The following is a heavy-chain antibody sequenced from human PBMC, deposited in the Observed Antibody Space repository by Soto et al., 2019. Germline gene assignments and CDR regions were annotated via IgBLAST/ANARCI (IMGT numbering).Heavy chain of an antibody. D-gene: IGHD6-13*01. V-gene: IGHV1-46*01. Sequence: QVQLVQSGAEVKKPGASVKVSCKASGYTFTSHHIHWVRQAPGQGLEWMGIVNPSCVKIIYAQKFQGRVTVTRDTSTSTVNRELSRLTSDATAVYYCATMPLSKSQQLTAPAGAPVHVWGQGTTVIVSS. J-gene: IGHJ6*01. CDR3: ATMPLSKSQQLTAPAGAPVHV. CDR2: VNPSCVKI. CDR1: GYTFTSHH.